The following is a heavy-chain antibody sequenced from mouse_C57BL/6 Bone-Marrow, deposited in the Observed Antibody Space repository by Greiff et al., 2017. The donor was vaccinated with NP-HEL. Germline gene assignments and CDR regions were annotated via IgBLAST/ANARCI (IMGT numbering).Heavy chain of an antibody. V-gene: IGHV1-64*01. J-gene: IGHJ4*01. Sequence: HLQQPGGGRGKTGSSVKLSCKASGYTFTSYWMHWVKQRPGQVLSWIGMIHPNSGSTNYNEKFKSKATLTVDKSSSTAYMQLSSLTSEDSAVYYCARGLLWLRRRDYYAMDYWGQGTSVTVSS. CDR3: ARGLLWLRRRDYYAMDY. CDR2: IHPNSGST. D-gene: IGHD2-2*01. CDR1: GYTFTSYW.